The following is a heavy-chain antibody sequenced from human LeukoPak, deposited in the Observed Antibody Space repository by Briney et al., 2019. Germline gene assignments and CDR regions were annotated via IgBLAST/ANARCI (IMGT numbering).Heavy chain of an antibody. CDR1: GGSISSYY. CDR2: IYYSGST. Sequence: PSETLPLTCTVSGGSISSYYWSWTRQPPGKGLEWIGCIYYSGSTNYNPSLKSRVTISVDTSKNQFSLKLSSVIAADTAVYYCARGGDTAMVLNWGQGTLVTVSS. V-gene: IGHV4-59*01. CDR3: ARGGDTAMVLN. D-gene: IGHD5-18*01. J-gene: IGHJ4*02.